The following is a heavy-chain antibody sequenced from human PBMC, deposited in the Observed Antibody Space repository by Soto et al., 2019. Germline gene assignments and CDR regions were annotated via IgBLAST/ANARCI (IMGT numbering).Heavy chain of an antibody. Sequence: QVQLVQSGAEVKKPGSSVKVSCKASGGTFSSYAISWVRQAPGQGLEWMGGIIPIFGTANYAQKFQGRVTITADESTSTAYMELSSLRSEDTAVYYCARDIVPHKQWLGCWFVPWGQGTLVTVSS. D-gene: IGHD6-19*01. CDR3: ARDIVPHKQWLGCWFVP. J-gene: IGHJ5*02. V-gene: IGHV1-69*01. CDR1: GGTFSSYA. CDR2: IIPIFGTA.